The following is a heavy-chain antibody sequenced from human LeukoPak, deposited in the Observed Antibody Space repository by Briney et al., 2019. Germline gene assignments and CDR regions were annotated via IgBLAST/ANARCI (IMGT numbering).Heavy chain of an antibody. CDR3: AKSEGWFDP. J-gene: IGHJ5*02. CDR2: ISYEGAIK. Sequence: GGSLRLSCAASGFTFSSYGMHWVRQAPGTGLEWVAFISYEGAIKYYGDSVKGRFTISRDNSKNTLYLQMNSLRAEDTAMYYCAKSEGWFDPWGQGTLVIVSS. CDR1: GFTFSSYG. V-gene: IGHV3-30*18.